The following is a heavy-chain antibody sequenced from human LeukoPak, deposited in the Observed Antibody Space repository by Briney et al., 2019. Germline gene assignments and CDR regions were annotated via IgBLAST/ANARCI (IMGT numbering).Heavy chain of an antibody. Sequence: GGSLRLSCAASGFTFSSYGMHWVRQTTGKGLEWVSAIGTAGDTYYTGSVKGRFTISRENAKNSLYLQMNSLRAEDTAVYYCARGLAVTGGGYEFGYWGQGTLVTVSS. D-gene: IGHD6-19*01. J-gene: IGHJ4*02. CDR1: GFTFSSYG. CDR2: IGTAGDT. V-gene: IGHV3-13*01. CDR3: ARGLAVTGGGYEFGY.